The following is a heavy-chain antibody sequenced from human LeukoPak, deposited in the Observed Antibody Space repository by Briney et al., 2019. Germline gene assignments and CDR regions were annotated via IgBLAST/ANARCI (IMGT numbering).Heavy chain of an antibody. J-gene: IGHJ4*01. CDR3: ARYFRGSNVDFFDD. Sequence: SETLCLTCTVSGSTISSYCWTWVRQAPGKGLEWIGYIFYSGNTNYNTSLRGRVTMSIDKSKHQFYLNWSSLTAADTAVYYCARYFRGSNVDFFDDWGRGNKVSVSS. V-gene: IGHV4-59*01. CDR2: IFYSGNT. D-gene: IGHD2/OR15-2a*01. CDR1: GSTISSYC.